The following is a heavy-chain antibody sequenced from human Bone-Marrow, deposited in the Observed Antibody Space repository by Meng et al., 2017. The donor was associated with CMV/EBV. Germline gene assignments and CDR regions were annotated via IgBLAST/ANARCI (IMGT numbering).Heavy chain of an antibody. V-gene: IGHV1-2*02. Sequence: KVCCKASGYNFTVSYMHWVRQAPGRGLEWMGSINPNSGATSYARKFQGRVTMTRDTSISTAYMELSSLMSDDTAVYYCARALTGREDYWGQGTLVTVSS. D-gene: IGHD7-27*01. CDR3: ARALTGREDY. CDR1: GYNFTVSY. J-gene: IGHJ4*02. CDR2: INPNSGAT.